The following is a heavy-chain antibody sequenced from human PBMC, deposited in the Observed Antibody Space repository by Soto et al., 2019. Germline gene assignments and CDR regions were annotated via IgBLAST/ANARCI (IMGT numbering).Heavy chain of an antibody. V-gene: IGHV1-3*01. Sequence: GASVKVSCKASGYTFTSYAMHWVRQAPGQRLEWKGWINAGNGNTKYSQKFQGRVTITRDTSASTAYMELSSLRSEDTAVYYCARFLLYIAVAGIVEGTRDYYGMDVWGQGTTVTVSS. J-gene: IGHJ6*02. CDR3: ARFLLYIAVAGIVEGTRDYYGMDV. D-gene: IGHD6-19*01. CDR1: GYTFTSYA. CDR2: INAGNGNT.